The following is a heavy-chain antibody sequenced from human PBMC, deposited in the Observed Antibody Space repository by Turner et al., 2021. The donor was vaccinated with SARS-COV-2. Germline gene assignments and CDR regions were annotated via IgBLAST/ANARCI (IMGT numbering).Heavy chain of an antibody. CDR1: GFTFSIYG. J-gene: IGHJ6*02. CDR3: AKVSPNRGLRPYYYYYGMDV. CDR2: ISYDGSNK. D-gene: IGHD5-12*01. V-gene: IGHV3-30*18. Sequence: QVQLVESGGGVVQPGRSLRLSCAASGFTFSIYGMHWVRQAPGKGLEWVAVISYDGSNKYYADSVKGRFTISRDNSKNTLYLQMNSLRAEDTAVYYCAKVSPNRGLRPYYYYYGMDVWGQGTTVTVSS.